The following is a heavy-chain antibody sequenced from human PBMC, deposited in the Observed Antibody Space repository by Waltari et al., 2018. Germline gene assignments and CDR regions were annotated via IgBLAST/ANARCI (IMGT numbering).Heavy chain of an antibody. J-gene: IGHJ5*02. V-gene: IGHV3-53*01. CDR2: ILNDYCCGKT. Sequence: VILVGSGGGLLSRGGSLRLSCSASGFSFSGDYMTWVRQAPGKGLEWVSLILNDYCCGKTFYADSVKGRFTIARDNSKNTLYLQMNNLRAEDTGMYYCARHDWLDPWGQGTLVTVSS. CDR1: GFSFSGDY. CDR3: ARHDWLDP.